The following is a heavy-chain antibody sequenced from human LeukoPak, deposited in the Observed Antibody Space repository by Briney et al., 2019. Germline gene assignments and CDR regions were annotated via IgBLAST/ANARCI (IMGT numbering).Heavy chain of an antibody. Sequence: GGSLRLSCALSVFTLRSYWMHCVPRARGKGLVWVSHINSGGGITHYADSVRARLTVPRHNAKNTLFVQLNCVSAEATAVSYFARGTRTGGFEFDAWGQGTLVTVS. CDR2: INSGGGIT. D-gene: IGHD3-16*01. J-gene: IGHJ5*01. CDR1: VFTLRSYW. CDR3: ARGTRTGGFEFDA. V-gene: IGHV3-74*01.